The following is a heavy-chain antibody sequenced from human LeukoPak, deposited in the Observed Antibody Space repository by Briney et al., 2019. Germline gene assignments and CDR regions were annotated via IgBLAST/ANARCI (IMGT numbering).Heavy chain of an antibody. CDR2: INHSGST. D-gene: IGHD2-15*01. J-gene: IGHJ3*02. V-gene: IGHV4-34*01. CDR3: AREGIVVVVAAERDAFDI. Sequence: PAETLSLTCAVYGGSLSGYYWSWIRQPPGKGLEWIGEINHSGSTNSNPSLKSRVTISVDTSKNQFSLKLSSVTAADTAVYYCAREGIVVVVAAERDAFDIWGQGTMVTVSS. CDR1: GGSLSGYY.